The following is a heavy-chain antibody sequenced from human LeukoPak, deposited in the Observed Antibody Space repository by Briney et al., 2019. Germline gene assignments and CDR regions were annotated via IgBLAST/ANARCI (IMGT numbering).Heavy chain of an antibody. V-gene: IGHV3-30*04. CDR1: GFTFSSYA. CDR2: ISDDGSSK. D-gene: IGHD6-13*01. J-gene: IGHJ5*02. CDR3: ARERLAATGTGWFEP. Sequence: GRSLRLSCAASGFTFSSYAIHWVRQAPGKGLEWVAVISDDGSSKYYADSVKGRFTISRGNSKNTLYLQMNSLRAEDTAVYFCARERLAATGTGWFEPWGQGTLVTVSS.